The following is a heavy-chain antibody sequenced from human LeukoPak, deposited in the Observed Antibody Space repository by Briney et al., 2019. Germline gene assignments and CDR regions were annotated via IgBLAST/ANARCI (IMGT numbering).Heavy chain of an antibody. CDR2: ISWNSGSI. V-gene: IGHV3-9*01. CDR1: GFTFVDYA. J-gene: IGHJ5*02. Sequence: GRSLRLSCAASGFTFVDYAMHWVRQAPGKGLEWVSGISWNSGSIEYADSVKGRFTISRDNAKNSLYLQMNSLRAEDTALYYCAGSRQQLSNCFDLWGQGTLVTVSS. CDR3: AGSRQQLSNCFDL. D-gene: IGHD6-13*01.